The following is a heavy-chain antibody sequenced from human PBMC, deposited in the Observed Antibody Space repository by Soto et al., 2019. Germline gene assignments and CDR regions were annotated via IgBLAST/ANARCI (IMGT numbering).Heavy chain of an antibody. V-gene: IGHV3-7*03. D-gene: IGHD2-15*01. CDR3: ARGEGVVAASDAFDI. CDR1: GFTFSSYW. Sequence: EVQLVESGGGLVQPGGSLRLSCAASGFTFSSYWMSWVRQAPGKGLERVANIKQDGSEKYYVDSVKGRFTISRDNAKNSLYLQMNSLRAEDPAVYYCARGEGVVAASDAFDIWGQGTMVTVSS. CDR2: IKQDGSEK. J-gene: IGHJ3*02.